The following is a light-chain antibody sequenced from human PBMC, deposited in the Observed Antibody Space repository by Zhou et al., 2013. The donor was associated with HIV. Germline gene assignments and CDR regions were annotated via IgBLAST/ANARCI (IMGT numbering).Light chain of an antibody. CDR2: AAS. CDR3: QQSYSTPVT. V-gene: IGKV1-39*01. CDR1: QGISTY. Sequence: IQLTQSPSSLSPSIGDRVTITCRASQGISTYLNWYQQKPGKAPKLLIYAASSLQSGVPSRFSGSGSGTAFTLTISSLQPEDFATYYCQQSYSTPVTFGQGTKLEIK. J-gene: IGKJ2*01.